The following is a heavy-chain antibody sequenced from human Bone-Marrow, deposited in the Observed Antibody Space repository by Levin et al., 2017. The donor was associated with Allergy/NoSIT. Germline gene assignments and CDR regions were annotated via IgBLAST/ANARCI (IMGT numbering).Heavy chain of an antibody. CDR1: GYNFTGYY. Sequence: ASVKVSCKTSGYNFTGYYMHWVRQAPGQGFEWMGYINPNNGGTKYAQKFQGRVSLTRDTSISTAYMELSRLTSDDTAVYYCAPVAGGSSVPWGQGTLVTVSS. CDR3: APVAGGSSVP. D-gene: IGHD2-15*01. V-gene: IGHV1-2*02. CDR2: INPNNGGT. J-gene: IGHJ5*02.